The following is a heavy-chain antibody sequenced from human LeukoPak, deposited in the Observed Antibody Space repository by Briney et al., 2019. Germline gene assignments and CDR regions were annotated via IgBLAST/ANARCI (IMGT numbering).Heavy chain of an antibody. CDR2: IYHSGST. CDR3: ARTTYYYDSSGYYDY. Sequence: SQTLSLTCAVSGGSISSGGYSWSWIRQPPGKGLEWIGYIYHSGSTYYNPSLKSRVTISVDTSKNQFSLKLSSATAADTAVYYCARTTYYYDSSGYYDYWGQGTLVTVSS. D-gene: IGHD3-22*01. V-gene: IGHV4-30-2*01. J-gene: IGHJ4*02. CDR1: GGSISSGGYS.